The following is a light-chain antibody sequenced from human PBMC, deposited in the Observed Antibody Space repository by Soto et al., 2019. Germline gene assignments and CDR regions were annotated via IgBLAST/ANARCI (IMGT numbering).Light chain of an antibody. CDR3: QQSYSTPWT. CDR2: AAS. CDR1: QSISSY. J-gene: IGKJ1*01. Sequence: DIQMTQSPSSLSASVGERVTINCRASQSISSYLNWYQQKPGKAPKLLIYAASSLQSGVPSRFSGSGSGTDFTLTISSLQPEDFATYYCQQSYSTPWTFGQGTKVEIK. V-gene: IGKV1-39*01.